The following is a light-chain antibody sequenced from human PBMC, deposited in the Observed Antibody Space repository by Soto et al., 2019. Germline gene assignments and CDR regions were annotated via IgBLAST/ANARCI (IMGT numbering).Light chain of an antibody. CDR3: QQYNNWPRT. CDR1: QSVSSN. J-gene: IGKJ2*01. V-gene: IGKV3-15*01. Sequence: EIVMTQSPATLSVSPGERATLSCRASQSVSSNLAWYQQKPGQAPRLLIYGASTRATGIPARFSGSGSGTEFTLTISSLKSEDFVVYYCQQYNNWPRTFGQGTKLEIK. CDR2: GAS.